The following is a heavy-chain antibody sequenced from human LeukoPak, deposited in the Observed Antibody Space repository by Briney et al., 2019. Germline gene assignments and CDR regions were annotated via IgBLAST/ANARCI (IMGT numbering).Heavy chain of an antibody. Sequence: NSGGSLSLSCAASGFTFSDYYMSGIRQAPGKGLEWVSYITSSSSYTNYADSVKGRFTISRDNARNSLYLQMNSLRAEDTAVYYCAARSIFYYSSGYYSRWGQRTLVTVSS. J-gene: IGHJ4*02. CDR2: ITSSSSYT. V-gene: IGHV3-11*03. CDR3: AARSIFYYSSGYYSR. CDR1: GFTFSDYY. D-gene: IGHD3-22*01.